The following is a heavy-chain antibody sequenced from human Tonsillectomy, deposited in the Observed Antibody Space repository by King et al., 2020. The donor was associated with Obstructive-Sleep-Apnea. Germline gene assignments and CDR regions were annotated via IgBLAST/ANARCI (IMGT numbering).Heavy chain of an antibody. V-gene: IGHV3-64D*06. CDR1: GFTFLSHA. J-gene: IGHJ4*02. D-gene: IGHD6-6*01. CDR2: ICNDGGST. Sequence: VQLVESGGGLVQPGGSLRVSCSASGFTFLSHAMHWVRQAPGKGLEYVSGICNDGGSTYYADSVKGRFTISRDNSKNTHYLQMSSLRAEDTALYYCVRGALRSSSNDYFDYWGQGTLVTVSS. CDR3: VRGALRSSSNDYFDY.